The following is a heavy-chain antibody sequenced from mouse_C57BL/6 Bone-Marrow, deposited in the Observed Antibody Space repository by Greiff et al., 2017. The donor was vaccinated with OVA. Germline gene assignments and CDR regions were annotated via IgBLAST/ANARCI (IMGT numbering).Heavy chain of an antibody. J-gene: IGHJ2*01. V-gene: IGHV2-2*01. CDR3: ARGAYGGNYDYFDY. CDR2: IWSGGST. CDR1: GFSLTSYG. D-gene: IGHD2-1*01. Sequence: VHLVESGPGLVQPSQSLSITCTVSGFSLTSYGVHWVRQSPGKGLEWLGVIWSGGSTDYNAAFISRLSISKDNSKSQVFFKMNSLQADDTAIYYCARGAYGGNYDYFDYWGQGTTLTVSS.